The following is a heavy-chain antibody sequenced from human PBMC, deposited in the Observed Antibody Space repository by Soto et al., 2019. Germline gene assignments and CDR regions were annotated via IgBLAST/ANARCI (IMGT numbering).Heavy chain of an antibody. Sequence: QVQLVQSGAEVKKPGASVKVSCKASGYTFTTYGISWVRQAPGQGLEWLGWISAGNGNTNYAQKLQGRVTMTTDTSTSTAYMERRSLISDDTAMYYCARARGDSSGYYIVYWGQGTLVTVSS. V-gene: IGHV1-18*01. CDR1: GYTFTTYG. CDR2: ISAGNGNT. CDR3: ARARGDSSGYYIVY. D-gene: IGHD3-22*01. J-gene: IGHJ4*02.